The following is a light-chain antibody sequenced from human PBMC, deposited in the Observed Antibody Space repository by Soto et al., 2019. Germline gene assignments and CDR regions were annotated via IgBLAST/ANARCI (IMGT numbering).Light chain of an antibody. V-gene: IGLV2-8*01. J-gene: IGLJ1*01. CDR2: EAN. CDR3: SSYAGSSDV. Sequence: QSVLTQPPSASRSPGQSVAISCTGTSSDVGGYNYVSWYQQHPGKAPKLMTYEANKRPSGDPDRFSGSKSGSTASLTVSGLQSEDEADYSCSSYAGSSDVFGTGTKVTVL. CDR1: SSDVGGYNY.